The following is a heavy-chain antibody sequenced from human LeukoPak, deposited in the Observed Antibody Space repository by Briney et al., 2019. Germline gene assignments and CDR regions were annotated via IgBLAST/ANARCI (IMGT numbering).Heavy chain of an antibody. Sequence: GRSLRLSCAASGFTFSSYAMHWVRQAPGKGLEWVAVISYDGSNKYYADSVKGRFTISRDNSKNTLYLQMNSLRAEDTAVYYCAIGSSKNWFDPWGQGTLVTVSS. CDR3: AIGSSKNWFDP. V-gene: IGHV3-30*04. J-gene: IGHJ5*02. CDR2: ISYDGSNK. CDR1: GFTFSSYA. D-gene: IGHD2-15*01.